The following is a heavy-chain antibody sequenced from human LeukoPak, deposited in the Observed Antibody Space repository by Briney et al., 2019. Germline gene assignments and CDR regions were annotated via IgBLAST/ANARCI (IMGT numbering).Heavy chain of an antibody. CDR3: ARVWKDYSEMNAFDI. D-gene: IGHD4-11*01. Sequence: GASVKVSCKASGYTFTGYYMHWVRQAPGQGLEWMGWINPNSGGANYAQKFQGRVTMTRDTSISTAYMELSRLRSDDTAVYYCARVWKDYSEMNAFDIWGQGTMVTVSS. V-gene: IGHV1-2*02. J-gene: IGHJ3*02. CDR1: GYTFTGYY. CDR2: INPNSGGA.